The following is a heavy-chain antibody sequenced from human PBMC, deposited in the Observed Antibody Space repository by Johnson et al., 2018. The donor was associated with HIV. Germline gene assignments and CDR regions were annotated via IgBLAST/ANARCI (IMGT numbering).Heavy chain of an antibody. CDR3: ARSIITSPVSAFDAFDI. D-gene: IGHD3-16*01. J-gene: IGHJ3*02. CDR1: GFTFNDYA. Sequence: VQLVESGGGLVQPGGSLRLSCAASGFTFNDYAMHWVRQGPGKGLEWVAGIGWNSDDIGYADSVTGRFSIIRDNAKNCIYLQMTGLNTEDTALYYCARSIITSPVSAFDAFDIWGQGKVVTVSS. V-gene: IGHV3-9*01. CDR2: IGWNSDDI.